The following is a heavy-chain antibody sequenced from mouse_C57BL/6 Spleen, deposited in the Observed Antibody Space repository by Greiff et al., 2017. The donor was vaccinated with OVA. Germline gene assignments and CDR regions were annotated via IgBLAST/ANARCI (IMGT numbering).Heavy chain of an antibody. CDR1: GFTFSDYY. V-gene: IGHV5-16*01. Sequence: EVQVVESEGGLVQPGSSMKLSCTASGFTFSDYYMAWVRQVPEKGLEWVANINYDGSSTYYLDSLKSRFIISRDNAKNILYLQMSSLKSEDTATYYCARGDYYGSHYFDYWGQGTTLTVSS. CDR2: INYDGSST. D-gene: IGHD1-1*01. J-gene: IGHJ2*01. CDR3: ARGDYYGSHYFDY.